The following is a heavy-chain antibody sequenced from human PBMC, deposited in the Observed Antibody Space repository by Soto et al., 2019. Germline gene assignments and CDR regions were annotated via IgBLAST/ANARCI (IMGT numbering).Heavy chain of an antibody. V-gene: IGHV1-8*01. Sequence: ASVKVSCKASGYTFTSYDINWVRQATGQGIEWMGWMNPNSGNTGYAQKFQGRVTMTRNTSISTAYMELSSLRSEDTAVYYCARCLRTTAFGLYDAFDIWGQGTMVTVSS. J-gene: IGHJ3*02. D-gene: IGHD1-1*01. CDR2: MNPNSGNT. CDR1: GYTFTSYD. CDR3: ARCLRTTAFGLYDAFDI.